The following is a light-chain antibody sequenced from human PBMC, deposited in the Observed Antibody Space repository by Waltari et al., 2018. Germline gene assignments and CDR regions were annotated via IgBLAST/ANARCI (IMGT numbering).Light chain of an antibody. CDR2: EVP. J-gene: IGLJ2*01. CDR3: SSYADNKGV. CDR1: GRDIGGSNY. V-gene: IGLV2-8*01. Sequence: QSALTQPPSASGSPGQPVTIPRTGTGRDIGGSNYVPWYQQHPGKAPKLMIYEVPKRPSGVPDRFSGSKSGNTASLTVSGLQAEDEAYYYCSSYADNKGVFGGGTKLTVL.